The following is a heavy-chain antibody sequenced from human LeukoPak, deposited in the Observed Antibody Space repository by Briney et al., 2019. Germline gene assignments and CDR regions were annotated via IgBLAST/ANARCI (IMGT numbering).Heavy chain of an antibody. Sequence: GGSLRLSCAASGFTFSNAWMSWVRQAPGKGLVWVSRINSEGSSTNYADSVKGRFTISRDNAKNTLYLQMNSLRAEDTAVYYCARDLVSRYAYWGQGTLVTVSS. CDR3: ARDLVSRYAY. CDR1: GFTFSNAW. D-gene: IGHD1-1*01. J-gene: IGHJ4*02. CDR2: INSEGSST. V-gene: IGHV3-74*01.